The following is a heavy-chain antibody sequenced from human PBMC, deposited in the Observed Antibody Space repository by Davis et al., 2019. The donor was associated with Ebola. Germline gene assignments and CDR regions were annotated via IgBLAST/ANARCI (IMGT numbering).Heavy chain of an antibody. V-gene: IGHV4-59*12. CDR1: GGSISTYY. CDR2: IHYSGST. D-gene: IGHD6-19*01. CDR3: ARGGAVAGP. J-gene: IGHJ5*02. Sequence: SETLSLTCTVSGGSISTYYWSWIRQPPGKGLEWIGYIHYSGSTNYNPSLKSRVTISVDTSKNQFSLKLSSVTAADTAVYYCARGGAVAGPWGQGTLVTVSS.